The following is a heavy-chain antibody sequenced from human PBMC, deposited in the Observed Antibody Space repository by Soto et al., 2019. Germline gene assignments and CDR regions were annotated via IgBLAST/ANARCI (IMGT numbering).Heavy chain of an antibody. CDR2: IWYDGSDK. V-gene: IGHV3-33*01. D-gene: IGHD3-10*01. CDR1: GVTFSTYG. Sequence: GGSLRLSCAASGVTFSTYGMHWVRQAPGKGLEWVAVIWYDGSDKYYADSVKGRFTVSRDNSNSTLYLQMNSLRAEDTAVYYTARGVRISSSSSYMDVLGKRTTVTVSS. J-gene: IGHJ6*04. CDR3: ARGVRISSSSSYMDV.